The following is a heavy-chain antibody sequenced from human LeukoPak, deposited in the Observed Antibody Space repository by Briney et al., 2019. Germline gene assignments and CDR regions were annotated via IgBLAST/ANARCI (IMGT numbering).Heavy chain of an antibody. CDR2: ISGSGGST. J-gene: IGHJ4*02. D-gene: IGHD3-9*01. CDR3: AKVSDILTGCLDY. Sequence: GGTLRLSCAASGFTFSSYGMSWVRQAPGKGLEWVSAISGSGGSTYYADSVKGRFTISRDNSKNTLYLQMNSLRAEDTAVYYCAKVSDILTGCLDYWGQGTLVTVSS. CDR1: GFTFSSYG. V-gene: IGHV3-23*01.